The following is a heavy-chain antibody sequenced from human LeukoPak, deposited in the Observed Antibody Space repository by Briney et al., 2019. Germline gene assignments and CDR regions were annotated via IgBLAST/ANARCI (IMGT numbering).Heavy chain of an antibody. CDR2: IWYDGSNK. CDR3: ARAPPLEYGDYDGWGAFDI. J-gene: IGHJ3*02. V-gene: IGHV3-33*01. Sequence: GRSLRLSCAASGFTFSSYGMHWVRQAPGKGLEWVAVIWYDGSNKYYADSVKGRFTISRDNSKNTLYLQMNSLRAEDTAVYYCARAPPLEYGDYDGWGAFDIWGQGTMVTVSS. D-gene: IGHD4-17*01. CDR1: GFTFSSYG.